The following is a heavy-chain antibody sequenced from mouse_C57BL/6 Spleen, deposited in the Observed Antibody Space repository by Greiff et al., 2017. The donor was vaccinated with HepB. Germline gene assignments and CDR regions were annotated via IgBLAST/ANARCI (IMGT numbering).Heavy chain of an antibody. J-gene: IGHJ4*01. CDR1: GYAFTNYL. CDR3: ARYDGYYGVDAMDY. D-gene: IGHD2-3*01. Sequence: VQGVESGAELVRPGTSVKVSCKASGYAFTNYLIEWVKQRPGQGLEWIGVINPGSGGTNYNEKFKGKATLTADKSSSTAYMQLSSLTSEDSAVYFCARYDGYYGVDAMDYWGQGTSVTVSS. CDR2: INPGSGGT. V-gene: IGHV1-54*01.